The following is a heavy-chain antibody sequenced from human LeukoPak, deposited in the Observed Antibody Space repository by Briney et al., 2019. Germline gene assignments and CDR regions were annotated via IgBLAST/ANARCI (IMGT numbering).Heavy chain of an antibody. V-gene: IGHV3-66*02. CDR3: ADPGVGY. Sequence: QSGGSLRLSCVVSGFTVTSNYISWVRQAPGKGLEWVSIIQTGGGTSYADSVMGRFTISRDISKNKVYLQMNSLRPEDTAVYYCADPGVGYWGQGTLVTVSS. D-gene: IGHD3-10*01. J-gene: IGHJ4*02. CDR1: GFTVTSNY. CDR2: IQTGGGT.